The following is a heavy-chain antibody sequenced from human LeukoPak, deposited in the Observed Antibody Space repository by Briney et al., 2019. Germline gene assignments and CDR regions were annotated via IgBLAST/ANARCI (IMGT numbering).Heavy chain of an antibody. CDR2: ISGNGNTI. CDR3: ARGSLVHYYGSGSYRIRAGFDS. D-gene: IGHD3-10*01. CDR1: GITFSSYG. J-gene: IGHJ4*02. Sequence: GGSLRLSCAVSGITFSSYGMSWVRQAPGKGLEWLSYISGNGNTIYYADSVKGRFTISRDNAKNSLYLQMNSLRAEDTAVYYCARGSLVHYYGSGSYRIRAGFDSWGQGTLVTVSS. V-gene: IGHV3-48*04.